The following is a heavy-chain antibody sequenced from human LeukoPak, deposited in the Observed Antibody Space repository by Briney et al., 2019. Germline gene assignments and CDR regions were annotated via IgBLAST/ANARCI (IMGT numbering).Heavy chain of an antibody. CDR1: GFTFSTYA. CDR2: ITTQDYGATT. J-gene: IGHJ5*02. D-gene: IGHD1-1*01. CDR3: SRDHFRTGTTRAPWFDP. V-gene: IGHV3-49*04. Sequence: GGSLRLSCAASGFTFSTYAMSWVRQAPGKGLEWVAFITTQDYGATTEYAASLRGRFTVSRDDSRSVAYLQPNRLTIEDTATYYCSRDHFRTGTTRAPWFDPWGQGTLVTVSS.